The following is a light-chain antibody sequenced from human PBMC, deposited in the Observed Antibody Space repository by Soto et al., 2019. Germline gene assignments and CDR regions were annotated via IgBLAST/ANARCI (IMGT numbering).Light chain of an antibody. CDR1: QSVCSN. J-gene: IGKJ4*01. V-gene: IGKV3-11*01. CDR3: QQRSNCSLT. CDR2: DAS. Sequence: EIVLTQSPATLSLSPGERATLSCRASQSVCSNLAWYQQKPGQAPRLLIYDASNWATGIPARFSGSGSGTDFTLTIPSLEPEEFPVYYCQQRSNCSLTCGGWTKVEIK.